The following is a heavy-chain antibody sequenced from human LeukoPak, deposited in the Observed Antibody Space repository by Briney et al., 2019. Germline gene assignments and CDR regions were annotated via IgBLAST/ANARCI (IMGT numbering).Heavy chain of an antibody. V-gene: IGHV1-69-2*01. Sequence: VKVSCKVSGYTFTDYYMHWVQEAPGKGLEWMGLVDPEDGETIYAEKFQGRVTITAVTSTDTAYMELSNLRTQDTAVTYGATYEYSSCWYAIDYWGQGTLVTVSS. CDR3: ATYEYSSCWYAIDY. D-gene: IGHD6-19*01. CDR2: VDPEDGET. J-gene: IGHJ4*02. CDR1: GYTFTDYY.